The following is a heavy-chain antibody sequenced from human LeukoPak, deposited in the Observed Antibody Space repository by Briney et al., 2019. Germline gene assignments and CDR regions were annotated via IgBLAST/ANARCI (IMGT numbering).Heavy chain of an antibody. J-gene: IGHJ4*02. Sequence: PSETLSLTCTVSGGSISSGSYYWSWIRQPAGKGLEWIGRIYTSGSTNYNPSLKSRVTISVDTSKNQFSLKLSSVTAADTAVYYCARLVAARPVVRDYWGQGTLVTVSS. CDR3: ARLVAARPVVRDY. D-gene: IGHD6-6*01. CDR1: GGSISSGSYY. CDR2: IYTSGST. V-gene: IGHV4-61*02.